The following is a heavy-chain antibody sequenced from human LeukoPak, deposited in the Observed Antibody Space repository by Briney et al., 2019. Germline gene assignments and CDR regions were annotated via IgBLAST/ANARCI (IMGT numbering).Heavy chain of an antibody. V-gene: IGHV3-66*01. J-gene: IGHJ3*02. Sequence: PGGSLRLSCAASGFTVSSNYMSWVRQAPGKGLEWVSVIYSGGSTYYADSVKGRFTISRDNSKNTLYLQMNSLRAEDTAVYYCAREIKIAVAGTGDAFDIWGQGTMVTVSS. CDR1: GFTVSSNY. CDR3: AREIKIAVAGTGDAFDI. D-gene: IGHD6-19*01. CDR2: IYSGGST.